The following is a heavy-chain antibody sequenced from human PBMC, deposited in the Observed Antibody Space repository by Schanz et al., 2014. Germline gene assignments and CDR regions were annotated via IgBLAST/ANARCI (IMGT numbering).Heavy chain of an antibody. V-gene: IGHV1-46*01. CDR3: ARGYGDSPTDF. Sequence: QVQLVQSGAELRKPGTSVKVSCKTSGYTFTSDSMHWVRQAPGQGLEWMGMINPSGGSTTYAQKFQGRVTMTRDTSTSTVYMELSSLRSEDTAVYYCARGYGDSPTDFWGQGTLVTVSS. CDR2: INPSGGST. J-gene: IGHJ4*02. CDR1: GYTFTSDS. D-gene: IGHD4-17*01.